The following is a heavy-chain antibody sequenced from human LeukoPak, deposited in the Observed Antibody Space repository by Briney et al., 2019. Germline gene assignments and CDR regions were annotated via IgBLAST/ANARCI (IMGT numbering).Heavy chain of an antibody. CDR3: ARVDSNYGVMDV. D-gene: IGHD3-22*01. Sequence: PGASLRLSCAASGFTFSDYYMSWIRQAPGKGLEWVSYIVSSSTYTNYADSVKGRFTISRDNAKSSLYLQMNSLRAEDTAVYYCARVDSNYGVMDVWGQGTTVTVSS. J-gene: IGHJ6*02. CDR1: GFTFSDYY. V-gene: IGHV3-11*06. CDR2: IVSSSTYT.